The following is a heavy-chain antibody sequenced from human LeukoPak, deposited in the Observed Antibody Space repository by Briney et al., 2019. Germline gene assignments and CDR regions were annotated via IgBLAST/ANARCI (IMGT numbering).Heavy chain of an antibody. V-gene: IGHV1-58*02. D-gene: IGHD6-13*01. J-gene: IGHJ6*02. Sequence: SVKVSCKASGFTFTSSAMQWVRQARGQRLEWIGWIVAGSGNTNYAQKFQERVTITRDMSTSTAYMELSSLRSEDTAVYYCAAAPGYSSSWVYYYGMDVWGQGTTVTVSS. CDR1: GFTFTSSA. CDR3: AAAPGYSSSWVYYYGMDV. CDR2: IVAGSGNT.